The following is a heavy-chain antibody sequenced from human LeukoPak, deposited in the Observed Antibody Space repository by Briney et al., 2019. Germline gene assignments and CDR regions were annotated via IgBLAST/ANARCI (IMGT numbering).Heavy chain of an antibody. CDR2: INHSGST. J-gene: IGHJ5*02. D-gene: IGHD2-2*01. Sequence: SETLSLTCAVYGGSFSGYYWSWIRQPPGKGLEWIGEINHSGSTNYNPSLKSRVTISVDTSKNQFSLKLSSVTAADTAVYYCVRTHRVGPMNNWFDPWGQGTLVTVSS. CDR1: GGSFSGYY. CDR3: VRTHRVGPMNNWFDP. V-gene: IGHV4-34*01.